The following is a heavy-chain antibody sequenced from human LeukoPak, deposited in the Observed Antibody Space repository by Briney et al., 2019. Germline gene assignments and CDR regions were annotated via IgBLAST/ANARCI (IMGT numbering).Heavy chain of an antibody. Sequence: SETLSLTCTVSGGSISSYYWGWIRQPPGKGLEWIGYIYYSGSTNYNPSLKSRVTISVDTSKNQFSLKLSSVTAADTAVYYCARVLASYWYFDLWGRGTLVTVSS. D-gene: IGHD3-3*02. CDR1: GGSISSYY. CDR2: IYYSGST. J-gene: IGHJ2*01. CDR3: ARVLASYWYFDL. V-gene: IGHV4-59*01.